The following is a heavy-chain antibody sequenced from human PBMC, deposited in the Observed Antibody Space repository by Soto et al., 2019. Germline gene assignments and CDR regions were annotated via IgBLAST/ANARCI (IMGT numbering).Heavy chain of an antibody. D-gene: IGHD6-19*01. Sequence: SETLSLTCTVSGGSFRDDGYSRNWIRQSPGKGLKWIGCIFHSGSTLYSPSLKGRVSMSLDVSKNQFSLALTSVTAADTAVYYCATSSSGWPDWFDPWSPGSLVTVSS. V-gene: IGHV4-30-2*06. CDR1: GGSFRDDGYS. J-gene: IGHJ5*02. CDR2: IFHSGST. CDR3: ATSSSGWPDWFDP.